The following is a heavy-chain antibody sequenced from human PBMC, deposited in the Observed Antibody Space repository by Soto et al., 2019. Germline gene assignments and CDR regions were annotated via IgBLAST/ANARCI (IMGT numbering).Heavy chain of an antibody. V-gene: IGHV1-18*01. CDR2: ISTYNGNS. CDR3: ARNIVVVVADAFDP. J-gene: IGHJ5*02. CDR1: GYTFTNYG. Sequence: QVQLVQSGAEVKKPGASVKVSCKASGYTFTNYGISWVRRAPGQGLEWMGWISTYNGNSNSAQQLQGRVTMTTDTYTSTAYMELRSLRSDDTAVYYCARNIVVVVADAFDPWGQGSLVTVSS. D-gene: IGHD2-15*01.